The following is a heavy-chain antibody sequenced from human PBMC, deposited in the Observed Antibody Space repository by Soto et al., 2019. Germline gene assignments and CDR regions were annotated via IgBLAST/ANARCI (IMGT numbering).Heavy chain of an antibody. CDR2: INPFDGSR. CDR1: GYIFTSYY. J-gene: IGHJ4*02. CDR3: AREVTMIVDN. Sequence: ASVKVSCKASGYIFTSYYIHWVRQAPGQGLEWMGWINPFDGSRMFAQKFQGRVTMTRNTSISTAYMELSSLRSEDTAVYYCAREVTMIVDNWGQGTLVTVSS. V-gene: IGHV1-46*01. D-gene: IGHD3-22*01.